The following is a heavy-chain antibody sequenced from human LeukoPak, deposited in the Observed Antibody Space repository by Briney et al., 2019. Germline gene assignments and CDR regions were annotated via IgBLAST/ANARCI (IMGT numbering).Heavy chain of an antibody. CDR2: VSGSGGST. V-gene: IGHV3-23*01. Sequence: PGGSLRLSCAAAGFTFSSYAMTWVRQAPGKGLEWVSGVSGSGGSTYYADSVKGRFTISRDNSKNTLYLQMNSLRAEDTAVYYCAKVQYSSSWADYWGQGTLVTVSS. J-gene: IGHJ4*02. CDR1: GFTFSSYA. CDR3: AKVQYSSSWADY. D-gene: IGHD6-13*01.